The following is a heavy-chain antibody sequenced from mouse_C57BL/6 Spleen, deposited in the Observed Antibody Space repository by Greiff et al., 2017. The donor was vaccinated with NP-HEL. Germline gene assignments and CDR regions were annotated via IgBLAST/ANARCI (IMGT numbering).Heavy chain of an antibody. J-gene: IGHJ3*01. CDR1: GFTFSSYG. CDR3: ASYGSSYFFAY. Sequence: EVKLVESGGDLVKPGGSLKLSCAASGFTFSSYGMSWVRQTPATRLSCVATLLIGGSYTYYPDSVKGRFTISRDNAKNTLYLQMSSLKSEDTAMYYCASYGSSYFFAYWGHGTLVTVSA. D-gene: IGHD1-1*01. V-gene: IGHV5-6*01. CDR2: LLIGGSYT.